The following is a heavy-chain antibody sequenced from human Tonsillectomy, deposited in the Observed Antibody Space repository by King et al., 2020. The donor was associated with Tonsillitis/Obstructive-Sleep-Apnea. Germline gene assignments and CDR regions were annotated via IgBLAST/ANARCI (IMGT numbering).Heavy chain of an antibody. CDR3: ARDSNPTWIHLWEGIWFDP. Sequence: VQLVESGPEVKKPGASVKVSCKASGYTFTSFYIHWVRQAPGQGLEWMGIINPSGGSTSHAQNFQGRVTMTRETSTRTVYMGLSSLRSEDTAVYFCARDSNPTWIHLWEGIWFDPWGQGTLVTVSS. CDR2: INPSGGST. V-gene: IGHV1-46*01. J-gene: IGHJ5*02. D-gene: IGHD5-18*01. CDR1: GYTFTSFY.